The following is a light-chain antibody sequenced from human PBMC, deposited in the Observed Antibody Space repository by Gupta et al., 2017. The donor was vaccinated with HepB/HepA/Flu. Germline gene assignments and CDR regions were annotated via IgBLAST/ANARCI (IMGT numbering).Light chain of an antibody. CDR2: AAS. J-gene: IGKJ4*01. CDR1: QRISSY. CDR3: QQSYSTPLT. Sequence: DIQMTHSPSSLSASVGDRVTSTCLASQRISSYLNLYQQKPGTAPKLLIDAASSLQSGVPSRFSGSGSGTDFTLTISSLQPEDVATYYWQQSYSTPLTFGGGTKVEIK. V-gene: IGKV1-39*01.